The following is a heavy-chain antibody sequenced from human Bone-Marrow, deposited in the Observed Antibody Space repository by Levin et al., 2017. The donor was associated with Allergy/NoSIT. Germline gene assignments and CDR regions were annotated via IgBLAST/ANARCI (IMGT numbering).Heavy chain of an antibody. D-gene: IGHD5-12*01. CDR1: GGSISGGGYY. Sequence: SQTVSLTCTVSGGSISGGGYYWSWIRQHPGKGLEWIGYIYYSGNTYYNPSLKSRVIISVVTSKNQLSLKLTSVTVADTAVYYCARFNGYDFDYWGQGTLVTVSS. J-gene: IGHJ4*02. V-gene: IGHV4-31*03. CDR3: ARFNGYDFDY. CDR2: IYYSGNT.